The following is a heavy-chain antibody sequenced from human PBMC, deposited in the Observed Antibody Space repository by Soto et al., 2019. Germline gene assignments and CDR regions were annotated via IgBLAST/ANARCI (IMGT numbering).Heavy chain of an antibody. CDR3: AKEGEYSSGWDNFDC. CDR2: ISGSGVST. Sequence: EVQLLESGGGLVQPGGSLRLSCAASGFTFSSYAMSWVRQAPGKGLEWVSAISGSGVSTYYADSVKGRFTISRDNSKNTLYLQRNSLRAEDTAVYYGAKEGEYSSGWDNFDCWGQGTLVTVSS. CDR1: GFTFSSYA. D-gene: IGHD6-19*01. V-gene: IGHV3-23*01. J-gene: IGHJ4*02.